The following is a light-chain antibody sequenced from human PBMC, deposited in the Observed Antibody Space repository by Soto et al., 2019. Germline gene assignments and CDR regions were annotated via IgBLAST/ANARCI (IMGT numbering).Light chain of an antibody. CDR1: SSDVGGYNY. J-gene: IGLJ3*02. CDR3: SSYAGSNKGT. Sequence: QSALTQPPSASGSPGQSVTISCTGTSSDVGGYNYVSWYQQHPGKAPKLMIYEVSKRPSGVPDRFSGSKSGNTASLTVSGLQAEDEADYYCSSYAGSNKGTFGGGTKVTVL. CDR2: EVS. V-gene: IGLV2-8*01.